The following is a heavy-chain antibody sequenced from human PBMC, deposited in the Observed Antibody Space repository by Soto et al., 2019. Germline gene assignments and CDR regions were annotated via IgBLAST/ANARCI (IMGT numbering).Heavy chain of an antibody. CDR2: ISSSSSTI. CDR3: ARDNGDYYYYGMDV. Sequence: WWSLRLSCSASVFTFSSYSMNWFRQAPGKGLEWVSYISSSSSTIYYADSVKGRFTISRDNAKNSLYLQMNSLRDEDTAVYYCARDNGDYYYYGMDVWGQGTTVTVSS. CDR1: VFTFSSYS. J-gene: IGHJ6*02. V-gene: IGHV3-48*02. D-gene: IGHD4-17*01.